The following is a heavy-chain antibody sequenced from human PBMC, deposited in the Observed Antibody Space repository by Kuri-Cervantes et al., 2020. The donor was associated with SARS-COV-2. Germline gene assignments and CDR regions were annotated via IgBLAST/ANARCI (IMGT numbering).Heavy chain of an antibody. CDR1: GGTFNNYA. V-gene: IGHV1-69*13. CDR3: ACPHGYFDFWSGKTPFDN. D-gene: IGHD3-3*01. CDR2: ITPVSTTP. J-gene: IGHJ4*02. Sequence: SVKVSCKASGGTFNNYAISWVRQAPGQGLEWMGGITPVSTTPTYAQKFHGRVTLSADESTSTVYMELSSLTSEDTAMYYCACPHGYFDFWSGKTPFDNWGQGTLVTVVS.